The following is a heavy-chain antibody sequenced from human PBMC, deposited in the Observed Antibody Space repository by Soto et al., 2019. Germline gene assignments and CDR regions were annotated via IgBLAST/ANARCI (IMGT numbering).Heavy chain of an antibody. V-gene: IGHV1-3*01. CDR3: ARTYYYESSGSMASTFEY. J-gene: IGHJ4*02. CDR2: IIAGNSNT. Sequence: QVQFVQSGAEVKEPGASVKVSCKASGYTFTNFGIHWVRQAPGQSLEWMGWIIAGNSNTKYSQKFHGRVTITRDTSATTVYMELGSLIPEDTAVYYCARTYYYESSGSMASTFEYWGQGALVTVSS. D-gene: IGHD3-22*01. CDR1: GYTFTNFG.